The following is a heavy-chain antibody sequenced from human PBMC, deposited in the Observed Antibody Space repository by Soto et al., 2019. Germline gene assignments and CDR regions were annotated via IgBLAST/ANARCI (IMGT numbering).Heavy chain of an antibody. V-gene: IGHV3-7*02. CDR3: ARGPTSLHYYGSGTAGYFAY. CDR1: GFTFSDYW. Sequence: PGGSLRLSCAASGFTFSDYWMNWVRQAPGKGLEWVASIKYDGAEKSYVDSVKGRFTISRDNPKNSVYLQMASLTAADTAVYYCARGPTSLHYYGSGTAGYFAYWGQGTLVTVSS. J-gene: IGHJ4*02. D-gene: IGHD3-10*01. CDR2: IKYDGAEK.